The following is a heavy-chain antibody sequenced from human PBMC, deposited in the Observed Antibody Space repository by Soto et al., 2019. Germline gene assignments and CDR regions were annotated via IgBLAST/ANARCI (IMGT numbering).Heavy chain of an antibody. J-gene: IGHJ4*02. CDR3: AKIESRFYYDSSGYYPFDY. D-gene: IGHD3-22*01. Sequence: GGSLRLSCAASGFTFSDFGMTWVRQAPGKGLEWVSALSGSGVSTYYADSVTGRFTISRDNSKNTVYLQMNSLRAEDTAVYYCAKIESRFYYDSSGYYPFDYWGQGTLVTVSS. CDR1: GFTFSDFG. V-gene: IGHV3-23*01. CDR2: LSGSGVST.